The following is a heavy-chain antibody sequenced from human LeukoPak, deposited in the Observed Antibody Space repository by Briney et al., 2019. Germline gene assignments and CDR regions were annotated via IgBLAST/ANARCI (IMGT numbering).Heavy chain of an antibody. J-gene: IGHJ4*02. CDR3: ARDYGDDDILTGNDFDY. Sequence: ASVKVSCKASGYTFTGYYMHWVRQAPGQGLEWMGWINPNSGGTNYAQKFQGRVTMTRDTSISTAYMELSRLRSDDTAVYYCARDYGDDDILTGNDFDYWGQGTLVTVSS. CDR1: GYTFTGYY. D-gene: IGHD3-9*01. V-gene: IGHV1-2*02. CDR2: INPNSGGT.